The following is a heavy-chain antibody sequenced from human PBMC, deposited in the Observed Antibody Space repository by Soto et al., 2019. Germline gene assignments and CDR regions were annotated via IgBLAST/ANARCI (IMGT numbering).Heavy chain of an antibody. J-gene: IGHJ4*02. CDR3: ARDGGRHSGGIDY. Sequence: SGKVCCKASGGTFSSYSINWVRQAPGQGLEWMGEIIPIFGTANYAQKFQGRVTITADESTSTAYMELSSLRSEDTAVYYCARDGGRHSGGIDYWGQGTLVTVSS. CDR1: GGTFSSYS. D-gene: IGHD1-26*01. V-gene: IGHV1-69*13. CDR2: IIPIFGTA.